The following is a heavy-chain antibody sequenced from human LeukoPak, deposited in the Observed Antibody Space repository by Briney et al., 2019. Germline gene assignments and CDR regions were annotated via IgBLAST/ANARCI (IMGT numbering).Heavy chain of an antibody. CDR3: ATYTHWVAGDV. D-gene: IGHD3-16*01. J-gene: IGHJ6*02. CDR1: GFTFSDSW. V-gene: IGHV3-7*01. CDR2: MNQDGSAK. Sequence: PGRSLRLSCAASGFTFSDSWMSWVRQAPGKGLEWVANMNQDGSAKGYVDSVKGRFTISRDNARNSLYLQMSSLRPKDTAVYYCATYTHWVAGDVWGQGTTVTVSS.